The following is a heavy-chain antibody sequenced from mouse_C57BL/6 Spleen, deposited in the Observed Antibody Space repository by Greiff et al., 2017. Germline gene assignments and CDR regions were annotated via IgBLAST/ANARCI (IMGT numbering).Heavy chain of an antibody. CDR1: GYSITSGYY. CDR2: ISYDGSN. CDR3: ARAPYYYGSSYWYFDV. J-gene: IGHJ1*03. Sequence: EVKLVESGPGLVKPSQSLSLTCSVTGYSITSGYYWNWIRQFPGNKLEWMGYISYDGSNNYNPSLKNRISITRDQSKNQFFLKLNSVTTEDTATYYCARAPYYYGSSYWYFDVWGTGTTVTVSS. D-gene: IGHD1-1*01. V-gene: IGHV3-6*01.